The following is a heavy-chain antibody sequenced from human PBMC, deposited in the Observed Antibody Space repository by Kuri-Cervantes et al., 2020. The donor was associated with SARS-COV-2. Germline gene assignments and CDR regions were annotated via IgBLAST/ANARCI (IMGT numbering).Heavy chain of an antibody. CDR1: GGSISSSNW. CDR2: IYHSGST. CDR3: ARARIAAAAPNWFDP. Sequence: SETLSLTCAVSGGSISSSNWWSWVRQPPGKGLEWIGEIYHSGSTNYNPSLKSRVTISVDKSKNQFSLKLSSVTAADTAVYYCARARIAAAAPNWFDPWGQGTLVTVSS. V-gene: IGHV4-4*02. D-gene: IGHD6-13*01. J-gene: IGHJ5*02.